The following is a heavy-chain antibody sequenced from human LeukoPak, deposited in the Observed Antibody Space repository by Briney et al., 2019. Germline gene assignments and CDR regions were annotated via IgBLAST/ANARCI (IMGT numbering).Heavy chain of an antibody. J-gene: IGHJ4*02. V-gene: IGHV3-48*03. Sequence: GGSLRLSCAASGFTFSSYEMNWVRQAPGKGLEWVSYISSSGSTIYYADSVKGRFTISRDNAKNSLYLQMSSLRSEDTAVYYCAREFRWFGESKLDYWGQGTLVTVSS. CDR3: AREFRWFGESKLDY. CDR2: ISSSGSTI. D-gene: IGHD3-10*01. CDR1: GFTFSSYE.